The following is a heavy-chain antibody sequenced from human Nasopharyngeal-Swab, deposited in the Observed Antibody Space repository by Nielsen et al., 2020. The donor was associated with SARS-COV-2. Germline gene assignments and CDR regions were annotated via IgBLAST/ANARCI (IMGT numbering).Heavy chain of an antibody. J-gene: IGHJ6*03. Sequence: WVRQAPGQGLEWMGGFDPEDGETIYAQKFQGRVTMTEDTSTDTAYTELSSLRSEDTAVYYCATAGPAATDYYYMDVWGKGTTVTVSS. V-gene: IGHV1-24*01. CDR3: ATAGPAATDYYYMDV. CDR2: FDPEDGET. D-gene: IGHD2-15*01.